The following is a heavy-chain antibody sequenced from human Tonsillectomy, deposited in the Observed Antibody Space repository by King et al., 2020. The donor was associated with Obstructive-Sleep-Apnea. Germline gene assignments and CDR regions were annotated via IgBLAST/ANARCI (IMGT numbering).Heavy chain of an antibody. V-gene: IGHV2-5*02. D-gene: IGHD3-9*01. Sequence: LTLKESGPTLVKPTQTLTLTCTFSGFSLSTTDVGVGWIRQPPGKALEWLAVIYWDDDKRYSPSLKSRLSITKDTSKNQVVLRMTNMDPVDTATYYCAHLFDFLADVWGQGATVTVSS. CDR1: GFSLSTTDVG. CDR3: AHLFDFLADV. J-gene: IGHJ6*02. CDR2: IYWDDDK.